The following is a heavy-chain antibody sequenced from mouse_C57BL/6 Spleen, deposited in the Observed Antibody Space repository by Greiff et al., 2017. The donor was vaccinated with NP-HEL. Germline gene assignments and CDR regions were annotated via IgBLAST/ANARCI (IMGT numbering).Heavy chain of an antibody. V-gene: IGHV1-55*01. CDR3: ARSNDYDEEFAD. CDR1: GYTFTSYW. D-gene: IGHD2-4*01. J-gene: IGHJ3*01. CDR2: IYPGSGST. Sequence: VQLQQSGAELVKPGASVKMSCKASGYTFTSYWITWVKQRPGQGLEWIGDIYPGSGSTNYNEKFKSKATLTVDTSSSTAYMQLSSLTSEDSAVYYCARSNDYDEEFADWGQGTLVTVSA.